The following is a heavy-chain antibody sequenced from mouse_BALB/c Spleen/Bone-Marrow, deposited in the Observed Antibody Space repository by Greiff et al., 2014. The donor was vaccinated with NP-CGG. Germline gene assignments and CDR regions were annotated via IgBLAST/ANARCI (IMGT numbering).Heavy chain of an antibody. Sequence: EVNLVESGPGLVKPSQSLSLTCTVTGYSITSDYAWNWIRQFPGNKLEWMGYISYSANTNYNPSLKSRISITRDTSKNQFFLQLNSVTAEDTATYYCTRGTTAGFAYWGLGTLVTVSA. CDR3: TRGTTAGFAY. CDR2: ISYSANT. CDR1: GYSITSDYA. V-gene: IGHV3-2*02. D-gene: IGHD1-2*01. J-gene: IGHJ3*01.